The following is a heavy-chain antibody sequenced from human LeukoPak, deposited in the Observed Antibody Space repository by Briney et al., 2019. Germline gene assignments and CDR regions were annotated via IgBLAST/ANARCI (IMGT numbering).Heavy chain of an antibody. Sequence: GGSLRLSCVASGLTFSKAWMTWVRQAPGKGLEWVGRIKSKIDGGTTDYVAPVKGRFNISRDDSKNTVYLQMNSLKSEDTAVYYCTTDPGNQGISMVRGVISDYYYFGMDVWGQGTTVTVSS. J-gene: IGHJ6*02. CDR2: IKSKIDGGTT. V-gene: IGHV3-15*01. CDR3: TTDPGNQGISMVRGVISDYYYFGMDV. D-gene: IGHD3-10*01. CDR1: GLTFSKAW.